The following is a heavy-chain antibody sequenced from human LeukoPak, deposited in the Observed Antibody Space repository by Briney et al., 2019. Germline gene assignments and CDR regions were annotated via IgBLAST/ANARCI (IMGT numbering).Heavy chain of an antibody. D-gene: IGHD1-26*01. CDR3: ASDGGSYRNGFDP. Sequence: KPSETLSLTCAVSGYSISSGYYWGWIRQPPGKGLEWIGSIHHSGNTYYKPSLKSRVTISVDTSKNQFSLKLSSVTAADSAVYYCASDGGSYRNGFDPWGQGTLVTVSS. V-gene: IGHV4-38-2*01. J-gene: IGHJ5*02. CDR1: GYSISSGYY. CDR2: IHHSGNT.